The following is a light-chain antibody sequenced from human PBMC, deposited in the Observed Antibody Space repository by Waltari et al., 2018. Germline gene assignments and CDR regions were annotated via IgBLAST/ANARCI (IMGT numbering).Light chain of an antibody. CDR3: QQYYSTPLLT. CDR2: AAS. Sequence: DIQMTQSPSSLSAFVGDRVTITCRASQGISNSLAWYQQKPGKAPKLLLYAASRLESGVPSRFSGSGSGTDYTLTISSLQPEDFATYYCQQYYSTPLLTFGGGTKVEIK. CDR1: QGISNS. J-gene: IGKJ4*01. V-gene: IGKV1-NL1*01.